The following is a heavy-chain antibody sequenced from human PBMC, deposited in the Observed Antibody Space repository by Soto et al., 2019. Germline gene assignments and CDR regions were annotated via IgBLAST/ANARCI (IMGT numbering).Heavy chain of an antibody. CDR3: ARDLGMGDSYGWFGYYGMDV. Sequence: VGSLRLSGAASGFTFSDYYMSWIRQAPGKGLEWVSYISSSSSYTNYADSVKGRFTISRDNAKNSLYLQMNSLRAEDTAVYYCARDLGMGDSYGWFGYYGMDVWGQGTTVTVSS. J-gene: IGHJ6*02. V-gene: IGHV3-11*06. CDR2: ISSSSSYT. D-gene: IGHD5-18*01. CDR1: GFTFSDYY.